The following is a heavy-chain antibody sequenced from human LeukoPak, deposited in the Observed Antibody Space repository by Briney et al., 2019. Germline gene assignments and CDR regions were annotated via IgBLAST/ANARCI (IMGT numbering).Heavy chain of an antibody. Sequence: ASVKVSCKASRYTFTGYYMHWVRQAPGQGLEWMRWINPNSGGTNYAQKFQGRVTMTRDTSISTAYMELSRLRSDDMAVYYCARVNSGWLRVGYFDYWGQGTLVTVSS. J-gene: IGHJ4*02. D-gene: IGHD3-10*01. CDR1: RYTFTGYY. CDR2: INPNSGGT. CDR3: ARVNSGWLRVGYFDY. V-gene: IGHV1-2*02.